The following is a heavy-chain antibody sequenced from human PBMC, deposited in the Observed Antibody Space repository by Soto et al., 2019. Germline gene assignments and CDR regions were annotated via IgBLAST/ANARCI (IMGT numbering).Heavy chain of an antibody. J-gene: IGHJ4*02. V-gene: IGHV1-3*05. Sequence: QVQLVQSGAEEKKPGASVKVSCKASGYTFTSYAMHWVRQAPGQRLEWMGWINAGNGNTKYSQKFQGRGTITRDTAASTAYMVLSRLRAEDTAVYYCARGITLPTPLDYWGQGTLVTVSS. CDR3: ARGITLPTPLDY. CDR2: INAGNGNT. CDR1: GYTFTSYA. D-gene: IGHD1-20*01.